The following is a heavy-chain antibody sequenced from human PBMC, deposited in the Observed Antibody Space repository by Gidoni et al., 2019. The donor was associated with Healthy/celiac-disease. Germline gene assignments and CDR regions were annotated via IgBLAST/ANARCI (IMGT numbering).Heavy chain of an antibody. D-gene: IGHD4-17*01. J-gene: IGHJ6*02. CDR2: IYWNDDK. Sequence: QITLKESGPTLVKPTQTLTLTCTFSGFSRSTRGVGVGWIRQPPGKALEWLALIYWNDDKRYSPSLTSRLTITKDTSNTQVVLTMTNMDPVDTATYYCAHKGYDYGAPPAGIDGMDVWGQGTTVTVSS. CDR1: GFSRSTRGVG. CDR3: AHKGYDYGAPPAGIDGMDV. V-gene: IGHV2-5*01.